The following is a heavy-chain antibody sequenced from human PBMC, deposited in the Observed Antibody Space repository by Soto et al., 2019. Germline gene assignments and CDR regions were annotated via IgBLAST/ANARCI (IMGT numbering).Heavy chain of an antibody. CDR1: GFTFSSYS. D-gene: IGHD6-19*01. V-gene: IGHV3-48*01. CDR2: ISSSSSIM. CDR3: ARVAVAGHYWYFDL. J-gene: IGHJ2*01. Sequence: EVQLVESGGGLVQPGGSLRLSCAASGFTFSSYSMNWVRQAPGKGLEWVSDISSSSSIMYYADSGKGRFTISRDNAKNSLYLQMNSLRAEDTAVYYCARVAVAGHYWYFDLWGRGTLVTVSS.